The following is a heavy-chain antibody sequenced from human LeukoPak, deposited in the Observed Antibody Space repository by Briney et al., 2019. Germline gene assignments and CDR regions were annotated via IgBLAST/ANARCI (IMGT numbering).Heavy chain of an antibody. V-gene: IGHV1-2*02. D-gene: IGHD1-1*01. CDR3: ARDLSTSSNWELDY. Sequence: ASVKVSCKASGYTFSDYSTHWVRQAPGQRLEWMGWINPNSGGTRYAQQFQGRVTMTRDTSIGTVYMELSTLRSDDTAVYYCARDLSTSSNWELDYWGQGTLVTVSS. CDR2: INPNSGGT. CDR1: GYTFSDYS. J-gene: IGHJ4*02.